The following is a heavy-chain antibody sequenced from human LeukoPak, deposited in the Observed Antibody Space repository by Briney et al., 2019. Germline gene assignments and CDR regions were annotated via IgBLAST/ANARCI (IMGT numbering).Heavy chain of an antibody. Sequence: SETLSLTCTVSGGSISSGGYYWSWIRQHPGKGLEWIGYIYYSGSTYYNPSLKSRVTISVDTSKNQFSLKLSSVTAADTAVYYCARDGIPYNYGSGSYPHEYGMDVWGQGTTVTVSS. J-gene: IGHJ6*02. CDR3: ARDGIPYNYGSGSYPHEYGMDV. D-gene: IGHD3-10*01. CDR1: GGSISSGGYY. V-gene: IGHV4-31*03. CDR2: IYYSGST.